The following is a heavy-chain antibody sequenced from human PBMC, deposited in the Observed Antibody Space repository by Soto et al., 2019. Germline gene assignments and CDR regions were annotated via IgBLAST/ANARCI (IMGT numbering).Heavy chain of an antibody. V-gene: IGHV5-51*01. CDR2: VYPSDSDV. D-gene: IGHD3-22*01. Sequence: PGESLKISCQGSGYRFTSSWIGWVRQMPGKXLEWLGNVYPSDSDVRYSPSFEGRVTISADNSINTAYLHWSSLRASDTAMYYCARHGGAHYLSSGYHYALDYWGQGTPVTVSS. CDR3: ARHGGAHYLSSGYHYALDY. CDR1: GYRFTSSW. J-gene: IGHJ4*02.